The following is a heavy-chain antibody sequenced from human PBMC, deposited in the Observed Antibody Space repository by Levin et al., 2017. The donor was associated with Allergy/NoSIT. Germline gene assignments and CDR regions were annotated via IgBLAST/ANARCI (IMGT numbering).Heavy chain of an antibody. CDR2: IIPIFGTA. Sequence: ASVKVSCKASGGTFSSYAISWVRQAPGQGLEWMGGIIPIFGTANYAQKFQGRVTITADESTSTAYMELSSLRSEDTAVYYCATLRLTGKYYYDSSGYCDYWGQGTLVTVSS. D-gene: IGHD3-22*01. CDR3: ATLRLTGKYYYDSSGYCDY. V-gene: IGHV1-69*13. CDR1: GGTFSSYA. J-gene: IGHJ4*02.